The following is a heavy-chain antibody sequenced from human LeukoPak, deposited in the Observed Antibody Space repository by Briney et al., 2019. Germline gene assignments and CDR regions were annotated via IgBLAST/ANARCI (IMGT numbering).Heavy chain of an antibody. CDR3: AKEGRSLQTY. D-gene: IGHD5-24*01. Sequence: GGSLRLSCAASGFNFANHAMSWVRQTAGKGLEWVSAISGGGDITYYADSVKGRFTISRDNAKNSLYLQMNSLRVEDTAVYYCAKEGRSLQTYWGQGTLVTVSS. CDR1: GFNFANHA. V-gene: IGHV3-23*01. J-gene: IGHJ4*02. CDR2: ISGGGDIT.